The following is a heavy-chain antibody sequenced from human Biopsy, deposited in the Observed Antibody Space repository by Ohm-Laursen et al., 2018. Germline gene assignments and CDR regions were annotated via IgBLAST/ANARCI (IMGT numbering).Heavy chain of an antibody. CDR1: GYSVTNDYY. CDR3: ARVVGGYAYYYGMDV. J-gene: IGHJ6*02. Sequence: SDTLSLTCAVSGYSVTNDYYWGWIRQPPGKGLEWIGNIYYDGITYYNPSLKSRVAMSVDTSKNQFSLRLTSVTAADTAVYYCARVVGGYAYYYGMDVWGQGTTVIVSS. CDR2: IYYDGIT. V-gene: IGHV4-38-2*01. D-gene: IGHD5-12*01.